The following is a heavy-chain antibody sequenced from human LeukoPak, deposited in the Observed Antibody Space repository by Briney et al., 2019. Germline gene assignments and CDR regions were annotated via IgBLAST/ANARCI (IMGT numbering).Heavy chain of an antibody. CDR3: ARCGKDGAYVHN. CDR2: IYYSGST. J-gene: IGHJ4*02. D-gene: IGHD4-17*01. Sequence: KPSETLSLTCTVSGFTISGGGYYWSWIRQHPGKGLEWIGYIYYSGSTYYNPSLKSRVTISVDTSKNQFSLKLSSVTAADAAVYYCARCGKDGAYVHNWGQGTLVTVSS. V-gene: IGHV4-31*03. CDR1: GFTISGGGYY.